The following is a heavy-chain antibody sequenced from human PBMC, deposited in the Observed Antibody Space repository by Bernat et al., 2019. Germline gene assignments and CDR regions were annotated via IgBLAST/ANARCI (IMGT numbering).Heavy chain of an antibody. CDR2: IKSKTDGGTT. J-gene: IGHJ4*02. CDR3: TTWGFGELGGLVHDY. V-gene: IGHV3-15*07. CDR1: GFTFSNAW. D-gene: IGHD3-10*01. Sequence: EVQLVESGGGLVKPGGSLRLSCAASGFTFSNAWMNWVRQAPGKGLEWVGRIKSKTDGGTTDYAAPVKGRFTISRDDSKNTLYLQMNSLKTEDTAVYYCTTWGFGELGGLVHDYWGQGTLVTVSS.